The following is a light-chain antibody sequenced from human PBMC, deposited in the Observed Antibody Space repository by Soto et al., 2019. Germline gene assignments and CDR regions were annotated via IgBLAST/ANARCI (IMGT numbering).Light chain of an antibody. CDR3: QQYGSSSVT. CDR2: GAS. J-gene: IGKJ4*01. CDR1: QSVSSSY. V-gene: IGKV3-20*01. Sequence: EIVLTQSPGTLSLSPGERATLSCRASQSVSSSYLAWYQQKPGQAPRLLIYGASSRATGIPDRFSGSGSGTDFTLTISRLEPEDFAVYYCQQYGSSSVTFGVGTKVEIK.